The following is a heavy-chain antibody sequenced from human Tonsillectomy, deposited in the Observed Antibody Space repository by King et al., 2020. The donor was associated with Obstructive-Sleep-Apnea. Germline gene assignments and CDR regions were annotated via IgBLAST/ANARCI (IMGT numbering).Heavy chain of an antibody. J-gene: IGHJ4*02. CDR3: AKDSTAYYDFWSGYSYFDY. V-gene: IGHV3-43*01. Sequence: VQLVESGGVVVQPGGSLRLSCAASGFTFDDYTMHWVRQAPGKGLEWVSLISWDGGSTYYADSVKGRFTISRDNSKNSLYLQMNSLRTEDTALYYCAKDSTAYYDFWSGYSYFDYWGQGTLVTVSS. CDR2: ISWDGGST. CDR1: GFTFDDYT. D-gene: IGHD3-3*01.